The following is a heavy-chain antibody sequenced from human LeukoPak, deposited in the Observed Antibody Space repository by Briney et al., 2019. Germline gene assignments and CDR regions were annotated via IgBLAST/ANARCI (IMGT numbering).Heavy chain of an antibody. CDR2: INPSGGST. CDR3: ARDLVDYYDSSGLATYYFDY. Sequence: ASVKVSCKASGYVFTSYYIHWVRQAPGQGLEWTGIINPSGGSTSYAQKFQGRVTMTRDTSTSTVYMELSSLRSEDTAVYYCARDLVDYYDSSGLATYYFDYWGQGTLVTVSS. V-gene: IGHV1-46*01. J-gene: IGHJ4*02. CDR1: GYVFTSYY. D-gene: IGHD3-22*01.